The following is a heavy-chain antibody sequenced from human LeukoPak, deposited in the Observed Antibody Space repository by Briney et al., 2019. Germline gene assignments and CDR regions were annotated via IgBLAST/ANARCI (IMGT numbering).Heavy chain of an antibody. CDR1: GFTFSRNW. CDR3: ASSRGSYDPRPDY. V-gene: IGHV3-7*01. J-gene: IGHJ4*02. D-gene: IGHD1-26*01. Sequence: GGSLRLSCPASGFTFSRNWMSWVRQAPGKGLEWVANINQDGSEKHYVESVKGRFTISRDNAKNSLYLQMNSLRAEDTAVYYCASSRGSYDPRPDYWGQGTLVTVSS. CDR2: INQDGSEK.